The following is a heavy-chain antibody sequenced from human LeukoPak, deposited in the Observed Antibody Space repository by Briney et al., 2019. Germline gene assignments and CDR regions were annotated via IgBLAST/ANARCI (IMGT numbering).Heavy chain of an antibody. CDR1: GGSISSYY. V-gene: IGHV4-39*07. J-gene: IGHJ5*02. CDR3: ARLEIAAAGNRWFDP. D-gene: IGHD6-13*01. Sequence: SETLSLTCTVSGGSISSYYWGWIRQPPGKGLEWIGSIYYSGSAYYNPSLKSRVTISVDTSKNQFSLKLGSVTAADTAVYYCARLEIAAAGNRWFDPWGQGALVTVSS. CDR2: IYYSGSA.